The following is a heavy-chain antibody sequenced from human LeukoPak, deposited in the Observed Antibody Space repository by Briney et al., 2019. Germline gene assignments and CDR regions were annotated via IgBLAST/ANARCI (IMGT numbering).Heavy chain of an antibody. CDR3: ARVSGDIVATIELYYFDY. D-gene: IGHD5-12*01. CDR1: GYTFTSYY. J-gene: IGHJ4*02. Sequence: ASVKVSCKASGYTFTSYYMHWVRQAPGQGLEWMGIINPSGGSTSYAQKFQGRVTMTRDTSTSTVYMELSSLRSEDTAVYYCARVSGDIVATIELYYFDYWGQGTLVTVSS. CDR2: INPSGGST. V-gene: IGHV1-46*01.